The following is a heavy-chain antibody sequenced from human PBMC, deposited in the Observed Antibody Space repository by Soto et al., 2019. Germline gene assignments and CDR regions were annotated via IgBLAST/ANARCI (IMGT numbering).Heavy chain of an antibody. CDR2: IWYDGSNK. D-gene: IGHD3-10*01. CDR3: ARDGHYGSGSYYFDY. Sequence: GGSLRLSCAASGFTFSSYGMHWVRQAPGKGLEWVAVIWYDGSNKYYADSVKGRFTISRDNSKNTLYLQMNSLRAEDTAVYYCARDGHYGSGSYYFDYWGQGTLVTVSS. J-gene: IGHJ4*02. CDR1: GFTFSSYG. V-gene: IGHV3-33*01.